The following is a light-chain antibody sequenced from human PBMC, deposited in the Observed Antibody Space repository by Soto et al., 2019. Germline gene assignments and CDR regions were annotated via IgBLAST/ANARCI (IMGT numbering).Light chain of an antibody. CDR2: AIS. CDR1: QTISSY. Sequence: DIQMTQSPSSLAASVGDSITITCRASQTISSYLNWYQQKPGKAPKLRIYAISRLYGGVPSRFSGSGSGTDFTLTITSLQPEDFATYSCQQSYTTPHTFGQGTKVDIK. V-gene: IGKV1-39*01. J-gene: IGKJ2*01. CDR3: QQSYTTPHT.